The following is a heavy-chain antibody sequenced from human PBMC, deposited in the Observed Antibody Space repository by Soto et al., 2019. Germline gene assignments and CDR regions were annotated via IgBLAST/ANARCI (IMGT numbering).Heavy chain of an antibody. CDR3: AREAIRDGYNLDY. Sequence: SETLSLTCTVSGGSISSGDYYWSWIRQPPGKGLEWIGYIYYSGSTYYNPSLKSRVTISVDTSKNQFSLKLSSVTAADTAVYYCAREAIRDGYNLDYWGRGTLVTVSS. CDR1: GGSISSGDYY. J-gene: IGHJ4*02. V-gene: IGHV4-30-4*01. CDR2: IYYSGST. D-gene: IGHD5-12*01.